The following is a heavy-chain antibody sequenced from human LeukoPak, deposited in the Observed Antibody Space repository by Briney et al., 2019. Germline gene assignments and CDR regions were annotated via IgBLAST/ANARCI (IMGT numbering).Heavy chain of an antibody. CDR1: GGSFSGYY. Sequence: QASETLSLTCAVYGGSFSGYYWSWIRQPPGKGLEWTGEINHSGSTNYNPSLKSRVTISVDTSKNQFSLKLSSVTAADTAVYYCARGRGSSWYDYWGQGTLVTVSS. J-gene: IGHJ4*02. CDR2: INHSGST. CDR3: ARGRGSSWYDY. V-gene: IGHV4-34*01. D-gene: IGHD6-13*01.